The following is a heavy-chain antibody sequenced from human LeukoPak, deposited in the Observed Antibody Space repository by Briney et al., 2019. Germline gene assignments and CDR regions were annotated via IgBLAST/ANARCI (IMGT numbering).Heavy chain of an antibody. CDR3: SRDDNWGQENFDY. Sequence: GGSLRLSCTGSGLTFGDYGMSWCRQAPGKGLEWVGHIRSKTYGGTTEYATSIKGRFTISRDDSKSIDYLQMNSLKTEDTAVYYCSRDDNWGQENFDYRGQGTLVTVSS. D-gene: IGHD7-27*01. V-gene: IGHV3-49*03. CDR2: IRSKTYGGTT. CDR1: GLTFGDYG. J-gene: IGHJ4*02.